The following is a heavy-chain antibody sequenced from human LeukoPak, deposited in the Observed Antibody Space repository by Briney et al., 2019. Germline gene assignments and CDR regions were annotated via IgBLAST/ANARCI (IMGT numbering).Heavy chain of an antibody. V-gene: IGHV3-9*01. CDR3: ARDNDSRDPPHFDY. CDR2: INWNSGSI. D-gene: IGHD3-16*01. Sequence: GGSLRLSCAASGFTFEDYAMHWVRQAPGKGLEWVSGINWNSGSIGYADSVKGRFTISRDNVMNSLYLQMNSLRSEDTAVYYCARDNDSRDPPHFDYWGQGTLVTVSS. CDR1: GFTFEDYA. J-gene: IGHJ4*02.